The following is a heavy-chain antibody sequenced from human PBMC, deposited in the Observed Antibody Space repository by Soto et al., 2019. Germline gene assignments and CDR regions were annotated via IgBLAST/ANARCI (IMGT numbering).Heavy chain of an antibody. V-gene: IGHV3-30*04. Sequence: GVSLRLSCAASGFTCSSYSMHWLRQARGKGLAWVAVISYDGSNKYYADSVKGRFTISRDKSKNTLYLQLNSLRADHTAGYYCAQPRFQPRASLAPWSQAAHVTVP. CDR1: GFTCSSYS. D-gene: IGHD2-2*01. CDR2: ISYDGSNK. J-gene: IGHJ5*02. CDR3: AQPRFQPRASLAP.